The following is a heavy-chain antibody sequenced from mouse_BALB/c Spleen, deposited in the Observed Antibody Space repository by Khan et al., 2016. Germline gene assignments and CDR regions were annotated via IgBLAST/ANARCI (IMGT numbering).Heavy chain of an antibody. CDR3: ARKGAYYGSSSPFAY. J-gene: IGHJ3*01. V-gene: IGHV5-12-1*01. D-gene: IGHD1-1*01. Sequence: EVELVESGGGLVKPGGSLKLSCAASGFAFSSYDMSWVRQTPEKRLEWVAYISSVGGITYYPDTVKGRFTISRDNAKNTLYLQMSSLKSEDTAMYYCARKGAYYGSSSPFAYWGQGTLVTVSA. CDR2: ISSVGGIT. CDR1: GFAFSSYD.